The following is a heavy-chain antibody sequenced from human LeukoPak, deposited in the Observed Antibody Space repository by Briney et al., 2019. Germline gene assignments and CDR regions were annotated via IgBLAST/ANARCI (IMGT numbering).Heavy chain of an antibody. V-gene: IGHV4-4*07. J-gene: IGHJ4*02. CDR3: ARLSTVTTSFDY. D-gene: IGHD4-17*01. CDR2: IYTSGST. CDR1: GGSISSDH. Sequence: PSETLSLTCSVFGGSISSDHWSWIRQPAGKGLEWIGRIYTSGSTNYNPSLKSRVSMSVDTSKNQFSLKLSSVTAADTAVYYCARLSTVTTSFDYWGQGTLVTVSS.